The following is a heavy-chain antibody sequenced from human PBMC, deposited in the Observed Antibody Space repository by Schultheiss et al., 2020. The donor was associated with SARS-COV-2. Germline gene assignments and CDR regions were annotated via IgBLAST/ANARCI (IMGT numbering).Heavy chain of an antibody. CDR3: ATRGKDY. CDR2: IYSGGST. CDR1: GFTFSSYA. J-gene: IGHJ4*02. V-gene: IGHV3-23*03. Sequence: GGSLRLSCAASGFTFSSYAMSWVRQAPGKGLEWVSVIYSGGSTYYADSVKGRFTISRDNSKNTLYLQMNSLRAEDTAVYYCATRGKDYWGQGTLVTVSS.